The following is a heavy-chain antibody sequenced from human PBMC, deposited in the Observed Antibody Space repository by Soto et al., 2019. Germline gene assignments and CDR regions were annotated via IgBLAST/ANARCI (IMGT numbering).Heavy chain of an antibody. CDR2: INANSGGT. Sequence: QVQLVQSGAEVKKPGASVKVSCKASGYTFTDYYMHWVRQAPGQGLEWMGWINANSGGTNYPQKFQGRVTMTRDTSISTVYRELSSLRSDDTAVYYCASGGSSNWPDFWGRGTLVTVSS. CDR1: GYTFTDYY. V-gene: IGHV1-2*02. CDR3: ASGGSSNWPDF. D-gene: IGHD6-13*01. J-gene: IGHJ4*02.